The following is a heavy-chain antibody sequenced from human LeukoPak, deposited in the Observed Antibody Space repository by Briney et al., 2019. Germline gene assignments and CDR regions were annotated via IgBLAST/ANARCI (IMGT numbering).Heavy chain of an antibody. CDR3: ARESGIAAAKANCFDP. Sequence: GGSLRLSCAASGFTFSSYGMHWVRQAPGKGLEWVAVIWYDGSNKYYADSVKGRFTISRDNSKNTLYLQMNSLRAEDTAVYYCARESGIAAAKANCFDPWGQGTLVTVSS. J-gene: IGHJ5*02. CDR1: GFTFSSYG. D-gene: IGHD6-13*01. V-gene: IGHV3-33*01. CDR2: IWYDGSNK.